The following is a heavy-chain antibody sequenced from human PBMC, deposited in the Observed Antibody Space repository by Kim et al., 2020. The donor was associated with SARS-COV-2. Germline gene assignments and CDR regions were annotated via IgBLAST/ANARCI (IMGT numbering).Heavy chain of an antibody. CDR1: GGSISSSSYY. Sequence: SETLSLTCTVSGGSISSSSYYWGWIRQPPGKGLEWIGSIYYSGSTYYNPSLKSRVTISVDTSKTQFSLKLSSVTAADTAGYYCMLWFGESSLGGMDVWGQGTTVTVSS. D-gene: IGHD3-10*01. CDR2: IYYSGST. J-gene: IGHJ6*02. V-gene: IGHV4-39*01. CDR3: MLWFGESSLGGMDV.